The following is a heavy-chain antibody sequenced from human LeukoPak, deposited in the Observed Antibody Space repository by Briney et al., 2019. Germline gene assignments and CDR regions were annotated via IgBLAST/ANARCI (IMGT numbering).Heavy chain of an antibody. J-gene: IGHJ4*02. V-gene: IGHV4-59*01. D-gene: IGHD5-18*01. CDR1: GDSISSYY. Sequence: SETLSLTCTVSGDSISSYYWSWLRQPPGKGLEWLGYIYYSGSTNYNPSLKSRVTISVGTSKNQFSLKLSSVTAADTAVYYCARVTPRTAMVTGPFDYWGQGTLVTVSS. CDR3: ARVTPRTAMVTGPFDY. CDR2: IYYSGST.